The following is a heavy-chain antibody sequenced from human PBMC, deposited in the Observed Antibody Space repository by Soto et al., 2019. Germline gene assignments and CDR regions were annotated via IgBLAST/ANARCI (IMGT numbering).Heavy chain of an antibody. V-gene: IGHV3-30*18. CDR3: AKGWFDP. J-gene: IGHJ5*02. CDR1: GFTFSNFG. CDR2: ITGDGSHI. Sequence: QVQLVESGGGVVQAGASLRLSCVASGFTFSNFGLQWVRQAPGKGLEWVAIITGDGSHIYYPDSVKGRFTISRDNSKSTVYMQMTSLTVEYTALSSCAKGWFDPWGQGPLVTVS.